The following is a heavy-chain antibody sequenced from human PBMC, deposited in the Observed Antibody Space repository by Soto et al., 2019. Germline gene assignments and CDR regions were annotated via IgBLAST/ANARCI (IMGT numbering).Heavy chain of an antibody. CDR2: ILSDGNSE. CDR1: AFTFNNYA. D-gene: IGHD1-1*01. V-gene: IGHV3-30-3*01. Sequence: QVQLVESGGGVVQPGRSLGLSCAASAFTFNNYAMHWVRQAPGKGLEWVAVILSDGNSEYYADSVKGRFTISRDTAKNTLYRQINSLRAEDTAVYYCARESVQLEDAGGMDVWGQGTTVIVSS. CDR3: ARESVQLEDAGGMDV. J-gene: IGHJ6*02.